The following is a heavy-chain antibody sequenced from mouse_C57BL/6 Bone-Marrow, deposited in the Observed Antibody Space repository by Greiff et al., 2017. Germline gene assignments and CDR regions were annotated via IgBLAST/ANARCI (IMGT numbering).Heavy chain of an antibody. CDR1: GYTFTEYT. CDR3: ARHEEEVSSYPAWFAY. D-gene: IGHD1-1*01. V-gene: IGHV1-62-2*01. CDR2: FYPGSGSI. J-gene: IGHJ3*01. Sequence: QVHVKQSGAELVKPGASVKLSCKASGYTFTEYTIHWVKQRSGQGLEWIGWFYPGSGSIKYNEKFKDKATLTADKSSSTVYMELSRLTSEDSAVYFCARHEEEVSSYPAWFAYWGQGTLVTVSA.